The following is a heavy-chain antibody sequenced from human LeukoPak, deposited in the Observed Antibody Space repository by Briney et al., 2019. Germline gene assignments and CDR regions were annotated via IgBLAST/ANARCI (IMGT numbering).Heavy chain of an antibody. Sequence: GGSLRLSCAASGFTFSSYSMNWVRQAPGKGLEWVSSIISSSTYIYYADSVKGRFTISRGNAENSLYLQMDSLRAEDTAVYYCARASPVQRQLAPDYWGQGTLVTVSS. V-gene: IGHV3-21*01. CDR2: IISSSTYI. CDR1: GFTFSSYS. J-gene: IGHJ4*02. D-gene: IGHD6-13*01. CDR3: ARASPVQRQLAPDY.